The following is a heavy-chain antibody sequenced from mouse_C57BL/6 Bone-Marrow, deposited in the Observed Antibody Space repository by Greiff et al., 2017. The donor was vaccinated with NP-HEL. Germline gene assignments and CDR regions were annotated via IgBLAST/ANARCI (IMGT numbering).Heavy chain of an antibody. CDR3: ARSGFRGFAY. V-gene: IGHV1-64*01. CDR1: GYTFTSYW. J-gene: IGHJ3*01. CDR2: IHPNSGST. D-gene: IGHD3-1*01. Sequence: QVQLQQSGAELVKPGASVKLSCKASGYTFTSYWMHWVKQRPGQGLEWIGMIHPNSGSTNYNEKFKSKATLPVDKSSSTAYMQLSSLPSEDSAVYYCARSGFRGFAYWGQGALVTVSA.